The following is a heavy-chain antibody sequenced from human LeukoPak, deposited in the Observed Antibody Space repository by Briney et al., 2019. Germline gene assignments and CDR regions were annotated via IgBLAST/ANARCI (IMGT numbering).Heavy chain of an antibody. J-gene: IGHJ5*02. CDR1: GLTFSNSW. Sequence: GGSLRLSCEASGLTFSNSWMHWVCQIPGKGLVWVSRMYGDMRDISYADSVKGRFTISRDNAKNTVYLQMNSLRGEDTAVYYCARDLGLRGSTWGQGTLVTVSS. D-gene: IGHD5-12*01. CDR3: ARDLGLRGST. CDR2: MYGDMRDI. V-gene: IGHV3-74*01.